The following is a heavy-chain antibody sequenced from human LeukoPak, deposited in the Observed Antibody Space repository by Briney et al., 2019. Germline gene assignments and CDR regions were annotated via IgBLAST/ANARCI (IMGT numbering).Heavy chain of an antibody. CDR1: GYTFTSYG. V-gene: IGHV1-18*01. CDR2: ISAYNGNT. D-gene: IGHD1-26*01. CDR3: ARDSYSGSYYGYFDY. J-gene: IGHJ4*02. Sequence: ASVKVSCKASGYTFTSYGISWVRQAPGQGLEWMGWISAYNGNTNYAQKLQGRVTMTTDTSTSTAYMELRSLRSDDTAVYYCARDSYSGSYYGYFDYWGQGTLVTVSS.